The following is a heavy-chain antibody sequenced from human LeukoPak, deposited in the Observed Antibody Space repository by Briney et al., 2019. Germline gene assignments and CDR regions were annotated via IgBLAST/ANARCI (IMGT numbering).Heavy chain of an antibody. Sequence: SETLSLTGSVSGASISSGDYYWSWIRQPPGKGLEWIGYIYDGGNTYYNPSLKSRVTISVDTSKNQFSLRLRSVTAADTAVYYCVKQWLRNAFDLWGQGTMVTVSS. J-gene: IGHJ3*01. D-gene: IGHD3-22*01. CDR2: IYDGGNT. CDR3: VKQWLRNAFDL. CDR1: GASISSGDYY. V-gene: IGHV4-30-4*01.